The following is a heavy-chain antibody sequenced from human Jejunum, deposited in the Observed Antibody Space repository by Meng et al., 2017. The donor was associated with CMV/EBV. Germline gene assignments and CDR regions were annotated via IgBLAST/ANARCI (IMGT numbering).Heavy chain of an antibody. CDR1: TFSRYS. V-gene: IGHV3-23*01. Sequence: TFSRYSMSWVRRDPGRGLEWVSTISASGGTTSYADSVKGRFTVSRDSSKNTLYLQMDSLRADDTAVYYCAREPGRGYSGYDRYLDYWGQGTLVTVSS. CDR3: AREPGRGYSGYDRYLDY. J-gene: IGHJ4*02. CDR2: ISASGGTT. D-gene: IGHD5-12*01.